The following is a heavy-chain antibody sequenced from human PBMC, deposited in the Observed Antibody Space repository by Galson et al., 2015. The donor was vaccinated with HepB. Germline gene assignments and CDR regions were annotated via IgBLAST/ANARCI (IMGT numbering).Heavy chain of an antibody. V-gene: IGHV3-11*01. CDR1: GFTFSDYY. CDR2: ISSSGSTI. D-gene: IGHD3-22*01. CDR3: SRYYYDSSGPTPGGFDY. J-gene: IGHJ4*02. Sequence: SLRLSCAASGFTFSDYYMSWIRQAPGKGLEWVSYISSSGSTIYYADSVKGRFTISRDNAKNSLYLQMNRLRAEDTAVYYCSRYYYDSSGPTPGGFDYWGQGTLVTVSS.